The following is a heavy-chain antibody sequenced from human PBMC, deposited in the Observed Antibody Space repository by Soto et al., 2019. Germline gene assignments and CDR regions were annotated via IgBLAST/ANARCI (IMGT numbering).Heavy chain of an antibody. Sequence: GGSLRLSCAASGFTFSTYSMNWVRQAPGKGLEWVSSISSSSHSIYYADSVKGRFTVSRDNAKNSVSLQMNSLRAEDTAVYYCARDITFPNCTSTSCPPWGQGTLLTVSS. CDR3: ARDITFPNCTSTSCPP. CDR1: GFTFSTYS. CDR2: ISSSSHSI. V-gene: IGHV3-21*01. D-gene: IGHD2-2*01. J-gene: IGHJ4*02.